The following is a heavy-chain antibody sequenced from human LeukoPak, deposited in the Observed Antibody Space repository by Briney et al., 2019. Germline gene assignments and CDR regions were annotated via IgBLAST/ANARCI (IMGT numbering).Heavy chain of an antibody. CDR2: ISGSGGST. D-gene: IGHD1-26*01. CDR1: GFTFSSYA. Sequence: QTGGSLKLSCAASGFTFSSYAMSWVRQAPGKGLEWVSAISGSGGSTYYADSVKGRFTIPRDNSKNTLYLQMNSLRAEDTAVYYCARERIVGATFDPWGQGTLVTVSS. CDR3: ARERIVGATFDP. J-gene: IGHJ5*02. V-gene: IGHV3-23*01.